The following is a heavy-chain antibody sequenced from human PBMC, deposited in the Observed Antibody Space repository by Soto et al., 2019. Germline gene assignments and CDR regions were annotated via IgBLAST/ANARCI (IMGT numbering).Heavy chain of an antibody. CDR1: GFTFSSYG. V-gene: IGHV3-33*01. Sequence: GGSLRLSCAASGFTFSSYGMHWVRQAPGKGLEWVAVIWYDGSNKYYADSVKGRFTISRDNSKNTLYLQMNSLRAEDTAVYYCSRLTGTTWNYYYYGMDVWGQGTTVTVSS. D-gene: IGHD1-20*01. J-gene: IGHJ6*02. CDR2: IWYDGSNK. CDR3: SRLTGTTWNYYYYGMDV.